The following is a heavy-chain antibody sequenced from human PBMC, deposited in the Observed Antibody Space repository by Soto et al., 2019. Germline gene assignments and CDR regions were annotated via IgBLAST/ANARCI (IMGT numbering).Heavy chain of an antibody. Sequence: PSETLSLTCSVSGTSVSNYYWSWIRQPAGKGLEHIGRIYTSGSTSYNPSLKSRVTISMDTSPTKIYLNLTSVTAADTAVYYCARGGIQLSYAFDYWGQGIQVTVSS. CDR2: IYTSGST. CDR1: GTSVSNYY. V-gene: IGHV4-4*07. CDR3: ARGGIQLSYAFDY. J-gene: IGHJ4*02. D-gene: IGHD5-18*01.